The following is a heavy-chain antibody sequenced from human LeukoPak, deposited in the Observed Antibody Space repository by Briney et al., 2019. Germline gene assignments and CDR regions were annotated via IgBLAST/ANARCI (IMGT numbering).Heavy chain of an antibody. CDR2: IYHSGST. V-gene: IGHV4-30-2*01. Sequence: SQTLSLTCAVSGGSISSGGYSWSWIRQPPGKGLERIGYIYHSGSTYYNPSLKSRVTISVDRSKNQFSLKLSSVTAADTAVYYCARLIPNDYYDSSGYPLEAFDIWGQGTMVTVSS. J-gene: IGHJ3*02. CDR3: ARLIPNDYYDSSGYPLEAFDI. CDR1: GGSISSGGYS. D-gene: IGHD3-22*01.